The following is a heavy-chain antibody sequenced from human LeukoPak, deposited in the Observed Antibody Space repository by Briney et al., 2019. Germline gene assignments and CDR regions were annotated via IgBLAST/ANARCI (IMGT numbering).Heavy chain of an antibody. Sequence: PSETLSLTCTVSGGSISSSSYYWGWIRQPPGKGLEWIGSIYYSDNIYYNPSLKSRVTISVDTSKNQFSLKLSSVTAADTAVYYCARGIQRWLQLSDDGFDIWGQGTMVTVSS. CDR2: IYYSDNI. D-gene: IGHD5-24*01. V-gene: IGHV4-39*07. CDR3: ARGIQRWLQLSDDGFDI. CDR1: GGSISSSSYY. J-gene: IGHJ3*02.